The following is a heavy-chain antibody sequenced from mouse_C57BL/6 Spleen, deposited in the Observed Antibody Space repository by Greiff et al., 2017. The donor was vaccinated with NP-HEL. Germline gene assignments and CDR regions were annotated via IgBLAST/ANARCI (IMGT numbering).Heavy chain of an antibody. D-gene: IGHD4-1*01. CDR2: IDPETGGT. J-gene: IGHJ2*01. Sequence: QVQLKQSGAELVRPGASVTLSCTASGYTFTDYEMHWVKQTPVHGLEWIGAIDPETGGTAYNQKFKGQAILTADKSSSTAYMELRSLTSEDSAVYYCTLNWDGRDYWGQGTTLTVSS. V-gene: IGHV1-15*01. CDR1: GYTFTDYE. CDR3: TLNWDGRDY.